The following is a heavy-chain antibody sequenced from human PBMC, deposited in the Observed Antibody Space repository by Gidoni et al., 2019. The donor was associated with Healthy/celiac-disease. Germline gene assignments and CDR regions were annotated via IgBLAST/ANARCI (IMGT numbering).Heavy chain of an antibody. D-gene: IGHD3-9*01. CDR2: ISAYKGNT. J-gene: IGHJ4*02. Sequence: QVQLVQSGAEVKKPGASVKVSCKASGYTFTSYGISWVRQAPGQGLAWMGWISAYKGNTNYEQKLQGRVTMTTDTYTSTVYMELRSLRSDDTAVYYCARDGMTDYDIVTGSLDPFDYWGQGTLVTVSS. CDR3: ARDGMTDYDIVTGSLDPFDY. CDR1: GYTFTSYG. V-gene: IGHV1-18*01.